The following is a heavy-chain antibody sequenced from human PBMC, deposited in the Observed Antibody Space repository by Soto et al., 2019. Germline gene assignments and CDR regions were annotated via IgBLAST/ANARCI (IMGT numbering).Heavy chain of an antibody. V-gene: IGHV1-8*01. J-gene: IGHJ4*02. CDR2: MNPNSGNT. D-gene: IGHD1-26*01. CDR1: GFTFTSYG. Sequence: GASVKASCRASGFTFTSYGINWVRPATGKGLEWMGWMNPNSGNTGYAQKFQGRVTMTRNTSISTAYMELSSLRSEDTAVYYCARGSSYFGYFYYWGQGTLVTVSS. CDR3: ARGSSYFGYFYY.